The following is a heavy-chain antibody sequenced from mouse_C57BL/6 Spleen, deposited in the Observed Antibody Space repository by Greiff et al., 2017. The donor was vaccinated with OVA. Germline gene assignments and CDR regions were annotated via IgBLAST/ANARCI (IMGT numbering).Heavy chain of an antibody. V-gene: IGHV1-82*01. J-gene: IGHJ2*01. CDR1: GYAFSSSW. CDR2: IYPGDGDT. CDR3: ARNWEHY. Sequence: QVQLQQSGPELVKPGASVKISCKASGYAFSSSWMNWVKRRPGKGLEWIGRIYPGDGDTNYNGKFKGKATLTADKSSSTAYMQLSSLTSEDSAVYFCARNWEHYWGQGTTLTVSS. D-gene: IGHD4-1*01.